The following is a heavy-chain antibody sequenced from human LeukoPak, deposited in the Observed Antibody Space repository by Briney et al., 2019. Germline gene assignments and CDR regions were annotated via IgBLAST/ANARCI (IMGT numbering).Heavy chain of an antibody. V-gene: IGHV3-21*01. CDR3: ARDLAGATVAGRWFDY. CDR1: GSTFSSYS. D-gene: IGHD6-19*01. J-gene: IGHJ4*02. CDR2: ISTSSSYI. Sequence: GGSLRLSCAASGSTFSSYSMNWVRQAPGKGLEWVSSISTSSSYIYYAGSVKGRFTISRDNAKNSLYLQMNSLRAEDTAVYYCARDLAGATVAGRWFDYWGQGTLVTVSS.